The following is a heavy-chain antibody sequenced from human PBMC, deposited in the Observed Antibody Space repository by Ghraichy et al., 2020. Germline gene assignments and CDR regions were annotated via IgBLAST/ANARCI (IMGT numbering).Heavy chain of an antibody. Sequence: GGSLRLSCAASGFTFSSYAMSWVRQAPGKGLEWVLAISGSGGSTYYADSVKGRFTISRDNSKNTLYLQMNSLRAEDTAVYYCAKEVAVADYYYYYGMDVWGQGTTVTVSS. V-gene: IGHV3-23*01. CDR1: GFTFSSYA. CDR3: AKEVAVADYYYYYGMDV. D-gene: IGHD6-19*01. J-gene: IGHJ6*02. CDR2: ISGSGGST.